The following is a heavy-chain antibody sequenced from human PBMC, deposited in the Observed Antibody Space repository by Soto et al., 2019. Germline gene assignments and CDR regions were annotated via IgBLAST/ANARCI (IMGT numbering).Heavy chain of an antibody. V-gene: IGHV1-69*01. J-gene: IGHJ6*02. CDR3: ASVFFRDCSGGRCYHYYYGMDV. D-gene: IGHD2-15*01. Sequence: QVQLVQSGAEVKKPGSSVKVSCKASGGTFSSYAISWVRQAPGQGLEWMGGIIPIFGTANYAQKFQGRVTITADESTSTAYMELRSLRSEDTAVYYCASVFFRDCSGGRCYHYYYGMDVWGQGTTVTVSS. CDR1: GGTFSSYA. CDR2: IIPIFGTA.